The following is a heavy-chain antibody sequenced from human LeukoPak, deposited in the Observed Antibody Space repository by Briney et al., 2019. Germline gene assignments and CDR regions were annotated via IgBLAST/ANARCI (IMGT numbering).Heavy chain of an antibody. CDR2: IHYSESI. Sequence: SETLSLTCSVSGVSIKSSYWSWIRQPPGKGLEWIGDIHYSESINYNPSLRSRVTISVDTSKNLFSLKLSSVTAADTAVYYCARDPSAVAGFFDYWGQGTLATVSS. D-gene: IGHD6-19*01. CDR3: ARDPSAVAGFFDY. J-gene: IGHJ4*02. V-gene: IGHV4-59*12. CDR1: GVSIKSSY.